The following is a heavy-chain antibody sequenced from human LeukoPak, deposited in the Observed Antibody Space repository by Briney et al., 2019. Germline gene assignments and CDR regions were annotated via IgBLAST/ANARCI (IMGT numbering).Heavy chain of an antibody. V-gene: IGHV4-39*02. CDR1: GGSISSSSYY. D-gene: IGHD6-19*01. Sequence: KASETLSLTCTVSGGSISSSSYYWGWIRQPPGKGLEWIGSIYYSGSTYYNPSLKSRVTISVDTSKNQFSLKLSSVTAADTAVYYCAREEAVAGTNWFDPWGQGTLVTVSS. CDR2: IYYSGST. J-gene: IGHJ5*02. CDR3: AREEAVAGTNWFDP.